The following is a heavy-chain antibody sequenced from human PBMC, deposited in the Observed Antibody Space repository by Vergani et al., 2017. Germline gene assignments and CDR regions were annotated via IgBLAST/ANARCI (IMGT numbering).Heavy chain of an antibody. CDR3: AREKDLGFYSSGWYVD. J-gene: IGHJ4*02. Sequence: EVQLVESGGGLVQPGGSLRLSCAASGFTFSSYWMSWVRQAPGKGLEWVANIKQDGSEKYYVDSVKGRFTISRDNAKNSLYLQMNSLRAEDTAVYYCAREKDLGFYSSGWYVDWGQGTLVTVSS. D-gene: IGHD6-19*01. CDR2: IKQDGSEK. V-gene: IGHV3-7*01. CDR1: GFTFSSYW.